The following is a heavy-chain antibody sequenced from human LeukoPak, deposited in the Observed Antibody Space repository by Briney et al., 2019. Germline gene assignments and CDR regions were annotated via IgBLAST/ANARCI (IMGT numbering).Heavy chain of an antibody. CDR2: INAGNGNT. D-gene: IGHD3-16*02. V-gene: IGHV1-3*01. CDR3: ARVGLPFGGVIVTRHFDY. CDR1: GYTFTSYA. J-gene: IGHJ4*02. Sequence: GASVKVSCKASGYTFTSYAMHWVRQAPGQRLEWMGWINAGNGNTKYSQKFQGRVTITRDTSASTAYMELSSLRSEDTAVYYCARVGLPFGGVIVTRHFDYWGQGTLVTVSS.